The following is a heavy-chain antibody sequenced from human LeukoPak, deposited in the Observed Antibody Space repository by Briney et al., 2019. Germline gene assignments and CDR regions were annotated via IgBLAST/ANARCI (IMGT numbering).Heavy chain of an antibody. CDR2: ITTSGGST. Sequence: GGSLRLSCAASGFTFSTYAMSWVRQAPGKGLEWVSAITTSGGSTYYADSVKGRFTISRDNSKNTLYLQLNSLGAEDTAVYFCAKIASYSRSEYGSGSFDSWGQGTLVTVSS. CDR3: AKIASYSRSEYGSGSFDS. J-gene: IGHJ4*02. CDR1: GFTFSTYA. V-gene: IGHV3-23*01. D-gene: IGHD3-10*01.